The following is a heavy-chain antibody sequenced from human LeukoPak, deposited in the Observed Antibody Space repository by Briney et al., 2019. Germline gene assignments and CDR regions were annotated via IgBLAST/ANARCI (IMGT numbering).Heavy chain of an antibody. CDR2: ISAYNGNT. D-gene: IGHD3-9*01. CDR3: ARGGGGYFDWLLYTSDAFDI. J-gene: IGHJ3*02. Sequence: GASVKVSCKASGYTFTSYGISWVRQAPGQGLEWMGWISAYNGNTNYAQKLQGRVTMTTDTSTSTAYMELRSLRSDDTAVYYCARGGGGYFDWLLYTSDAFDIWGQGTMVTVSS. CDR1: GYTFTSYG. V-gene: IGHV1-18*01.